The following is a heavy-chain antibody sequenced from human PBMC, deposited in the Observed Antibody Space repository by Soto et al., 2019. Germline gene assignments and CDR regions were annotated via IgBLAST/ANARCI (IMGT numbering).Heavy chain of an antibody. CDR3: ARDPGGEGVWFDP. D-gene: IGHD2-21*01. V-gene: IGHV6-1*01. CDR1: GDSVSSNSAA. CDR2: TYYRSKWYN. Sequence: SQTLSLTCAISGDSVSSNSAAWNWIRQSPSRGLEWLGRTYYRSKWYNDYAVSVKSRITINPDTSXXXXXXQLNSVTPEDTAVYYCARDPGGEGVWFDPWGQGTLVTVSS. J-gene: IGHJ5*02.